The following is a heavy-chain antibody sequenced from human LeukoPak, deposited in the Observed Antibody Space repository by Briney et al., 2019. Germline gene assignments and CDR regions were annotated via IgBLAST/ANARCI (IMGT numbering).Heavy chain of an antibody. D-gene: IGHD6-19*01. CDR1: GFTVSWTY. J-gene: IGHJ4*02. CDR2: IFTGSSA. V-gene: IGHV3-66*04. Sequence: SGGSLRHSFAVSGFTVSWTYMSWVRQAPGKGLEWVSVIFTGSSADYAESVKGRFTISRDNSRNTLHLQMNSPRAEDTAVYYCAKQQARPYSSGWEPLEYWGQGTLVTVSS. CDR3: AKQQARPYSSGWEPLEY.